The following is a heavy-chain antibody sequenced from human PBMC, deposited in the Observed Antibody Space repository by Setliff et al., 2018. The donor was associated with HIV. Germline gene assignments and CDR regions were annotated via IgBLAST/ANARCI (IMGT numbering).Heavy chain of an antibody. CDR1: GYTFSRYA. CDR3: GRVSGWIYPNVNYYGMDF. D-gene: IGHD6-19*01. CDR2: INVKNDNR. Sequence: GASVKVSCKTSGYTFSRYAISWVRQAPGQGLEWMGWINVKNDNRYYVEKFKGRVIMTADTSMSTVYMELRNLRYDDTAEYYCGRVSGWIYPNVNYYGMDFWGQGTGVTVSS. J-gene: IGHJ6*02. V-gene: IGHV1-18*01.